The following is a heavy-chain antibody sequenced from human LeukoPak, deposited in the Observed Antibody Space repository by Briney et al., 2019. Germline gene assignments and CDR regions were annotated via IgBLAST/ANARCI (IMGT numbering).Heavy chain of an antibody. CDR2: MSGSGRTI. D-gene: IGHD4-17*01. Sequence: GGSLRLSCAASGFTFSTYEMDWVRQAPGKGLEWVSYMSGSGRTIFHADSVKGRFSISRDNAKNSLYLQMNSLRAEDTAVYYCARDRIIYGDYGDAFDIWGQGTMVTVSS. J-gene: IGHJ3*02. CDR3: ARDRIIYGDYGDAFDI. CDR1: GFTFSTYE. V-gene: IGHV3-48*03.